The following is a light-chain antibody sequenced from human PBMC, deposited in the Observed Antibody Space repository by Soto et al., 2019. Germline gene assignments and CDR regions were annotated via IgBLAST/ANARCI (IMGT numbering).Light chain of an antibody. Sequence: QAVVTQEPSLTVSPGGTVTLTCASSTGAVTSGSYTNWFQQKPGQAPRAVSYSTNKRYSWTPARFSGSLLGGKTALTLSGVQPEDEAEYVCLLYYGGQLGVFGGGTKLTVL. CDR1: TGAVTSGSY. V-gene: IGLV7-43*01. J-gene: IGLJ2*01. CDR3: LLYYGGQLGV. CDR2: STN.